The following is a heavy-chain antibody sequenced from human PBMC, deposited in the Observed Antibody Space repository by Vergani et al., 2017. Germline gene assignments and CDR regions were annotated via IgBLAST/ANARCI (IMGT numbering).Heavy chain of an antibody. J-gene: IGHJ3*02. CDR1: GGSISSGGYS. Sequence: QVQLQESGPGLVKPSQTLSLTCAVSGGSISSGGYSWSWIRQPPGKGLEWIGYIYHSGSTYYNPSLKSRVTISVDRSKNQFSLKLSSVTAADTAVYYCAREGSGGSGDAFDIWGQGTMVTVSS. CDR3: AREGSGGSGDAFDI. D-gene: IGHD2-15*01. CDR2: IYHSGST. V-gene: IGHV4-30-2*01.